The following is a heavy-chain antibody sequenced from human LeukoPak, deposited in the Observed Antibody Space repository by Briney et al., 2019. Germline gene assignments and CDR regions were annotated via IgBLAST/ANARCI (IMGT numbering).Heavy chain of an antibody. CDR2: VYYSGST. J-gene: IGHJ4*02. Sequence: SETLSLTCTVSGGSISSYYWSWIRQPPGKGLEWIGYVYYSGSTNYNPSLKSRVTISVGTSKNQFSLKLTSVTAADTAVYYCARVGVDYSGNIIKYFFDYWGQGTLVTVSS. V-gene: IGHV4-59*01. D-gene: IGHD4-23*01. CDR3: ARVGVDYSGNIIKYFFDY. CDR1: GGSISSYY.